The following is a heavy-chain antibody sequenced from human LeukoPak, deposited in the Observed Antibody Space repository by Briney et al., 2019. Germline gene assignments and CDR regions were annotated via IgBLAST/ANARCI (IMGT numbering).Heavy chain of an antibody. CDR1: GGSISSYY. D-gene: IGHD1-26*01. V-gene: IGHV4-4*07. Sequence: SETLSLTCTVSGGSISSYYWSWIRQPAGKGLEWIGRIYTSGSTNYNPSLKCRVTISLDKFKNQFSLNLSSVTAADTAVYYCARDRGGTTTMAIDYWGQGTLVTVSS. CDR2: IYTSGST. J-gene: IGHJ4*02. CDR3: ARDRGGTTTMAIDY.